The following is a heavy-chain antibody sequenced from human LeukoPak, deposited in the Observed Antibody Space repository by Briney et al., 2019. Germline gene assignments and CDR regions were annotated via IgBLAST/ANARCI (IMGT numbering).Heavy chain of an antibody. D-gene: IGHD2-2*01. CDR1: GFTFSSYS. V-gene: IGHV3-48*01. CDR3: ASLYCTHTTCYYFDY. CDR2: ISSSSSTI. J-gene: IGHJ4*02. Sequence: PGGSLRLSCAASGFTFSSYSMNWVRQAPGKGLEWVSYISSSSSTIYYADSVKGRFTISRDNAKNSLYLQMNSLRAEDTAVYYCASLYCTHTTCYYFDYWGQGTLVSVSS.